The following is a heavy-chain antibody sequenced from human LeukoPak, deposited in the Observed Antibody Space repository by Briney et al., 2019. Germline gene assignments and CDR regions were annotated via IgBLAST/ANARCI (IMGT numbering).Heavy chain of an antibody. D-gene: IGHD3-10*01. CDR3: GRFSGGHQSPLVYAFDI. Sequence: KTSETLSLTCTVSGGSVSSSNWWTWLRQPPGKGLEWIGEIYHSGSTNYNPSLKSRVTISVDKSKNQFSLRLNSVTAADTAVYYCGRFSGGHQSPLVYAFDIWGQGTMVNVSS. CDR2: IYHSGST. J-gene: IGHJ3*02. CDR1: GGSVSSSNW. V-gene: IGHV4-4*02.